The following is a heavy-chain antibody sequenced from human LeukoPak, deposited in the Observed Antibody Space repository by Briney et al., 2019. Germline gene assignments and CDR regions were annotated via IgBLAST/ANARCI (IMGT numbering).Heavy chain of an antibody. J-gene: IGHJ4*02. D-gene: IGHD4-17*01. Sequence: MPSETLSLTCAVSGGSISGSYWWTWVRQPPGKGLECIGEIYHTGTTNYNPSLRSRVTISLDTSKNQSSLKLSSVTAADTAVYYCARMGATMTTAYFDSWGQGTLVTVSS. V-gene: IGHV4-4*02. CDR2: IYHTGTT. CDR1: GGSISGSYW. CDR3: ARMGATMTTAYFDS.